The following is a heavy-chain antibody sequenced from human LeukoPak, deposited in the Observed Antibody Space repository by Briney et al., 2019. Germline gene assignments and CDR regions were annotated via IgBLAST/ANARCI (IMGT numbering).Heavy chain of an antibody. Sequence: PSETLTLTCAVYGGSFSGYYWSWIRQPPGKGLEWIGGINHSRTTNYNPSLKSRVTISVDTSKNQFSLKLSSVTAADTAVYYCARHEWQLVQVPTVLDAFDIWGQGTMVTVSS. CDR3: ARHEWQLVQVPTVLDAFDI. V-gene: IGHV4-34*01. CDR2: INHSRTT. D-gene: IGHD6-6*01. J-gene: IGHJ3*02. CDR1: GGSFSGYY.